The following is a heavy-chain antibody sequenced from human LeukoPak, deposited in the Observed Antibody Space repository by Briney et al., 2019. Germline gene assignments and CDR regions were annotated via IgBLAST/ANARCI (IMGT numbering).Heavy chain of an antibody. Sequence: SETLSLTCAVYGGSFSGYYWSWIRQPPGKGLEWIGEINHSGSTNYNPSLKSRVTISVDTSKNQFSLKLSSVTAADTAVYYCARDRGSSGLDYWGRGTLVTVSS. CDR2: INHSGST. J-gene: IGHJ4*02. CDR1: GGSFSGYY. CDR3: ARDRGSSGLDY. D-gene: IGHD6-19*01. V-gene: IGHV4-34*01.